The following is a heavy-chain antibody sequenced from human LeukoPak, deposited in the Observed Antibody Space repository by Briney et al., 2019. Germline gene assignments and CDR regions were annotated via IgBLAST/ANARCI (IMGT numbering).Heavy chain of an antibody. CDR3: ARDPEDNWFDP. Sequence: SETLSLTCTVSGYSISSGYYWGWIRQPPGKGLEWIGSIYHSGSTYYNPSLKSRVTISVDTSKNQFSLKLSSVTAADTAVYYCARDPEDNWFDPWGQGTLVTVSS. J-gene: IGHJ5*02. CDR1: GYSISSGYY. V-gene: IGHV4-38-2*02. CDR2: IYHSGST.